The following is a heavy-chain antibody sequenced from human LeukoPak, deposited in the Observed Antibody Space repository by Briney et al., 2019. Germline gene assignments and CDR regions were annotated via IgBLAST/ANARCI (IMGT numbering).Heavy chain of an antibody. V-gene: IGHV4-59*08. CDR2: IYYSGST. CDR3: ARAGPGWFDP. J-gene: IGHJ5*02. Sequence: SETLSLTCTVSGGSISSYYWSWIRQPPGKGLEWIGYIYYSGSTNYNPSLKGRVTISVDTSKNQFSLKLSSVTAADTAVYYCARAGPGWFDPWGQGTLVTASS. CDR1: GGSISSYY.